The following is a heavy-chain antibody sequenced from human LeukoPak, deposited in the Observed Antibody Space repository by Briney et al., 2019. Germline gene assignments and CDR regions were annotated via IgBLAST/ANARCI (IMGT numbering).Heavy chain of an antibody. D-gene: IGHD6-19*01. Sequence: SETLSLTCTVSGGSISSYYWSWIRQPPGKGLEWIGYIYYSGSTNYNPSLKSRVTISVDTSKNQFSLKLSSVTAADTAVYYCARVVAVAGTGQNYYYCYGMDVWGQGTTVTVSS. CDR1: GGSISSYY. V-gene: IGHV4-59*01. CDR3: ARVVAVAGTGQNYYYCYGMDV. CDR2: IYYSGST. J-gene: IGHJ6*02.